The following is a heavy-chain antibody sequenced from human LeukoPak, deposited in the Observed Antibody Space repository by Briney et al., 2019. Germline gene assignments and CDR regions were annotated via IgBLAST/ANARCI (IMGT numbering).Heavy chain of an antibody. J-gene: IGHJ6*03. CDR1: GGTFSSYA. D-gene: IGHD1-7*01. CDR2: IIPIFGTA. CDR3: ARTFIPGTTLYYYYMDV. Sequence: VASVKVSCKASGGTFSSYAISWVRQAPGQGLEWMGGIIPIFGTANYAQKFQGRVTITTDESTSTAYMELSSLRSEDTAVYYCARTFIPGTTLYYYYMDVWGKGTTVTVSS. V-gene: IGHV1-69*05.